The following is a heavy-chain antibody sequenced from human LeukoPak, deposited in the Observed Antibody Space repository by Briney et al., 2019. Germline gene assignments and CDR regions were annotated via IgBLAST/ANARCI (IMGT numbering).Heavy chain of an antibody. CDR3: ARRAGAYSHPYDY. CDR1: GFTFSSYA. V-gene: IGHV3-23*01. J-gene: IGHJ4*02. D-gene: IGHD4/OR15-4a*01. CDR2: ISSSGGNT. Sequence: GGSLRLSCAASGFTFSSYAMSWVRQAPGKGLEWVSAISSSGGNTCYADSVKGRFTISRDNSKNTLYLQMNSLRAEDTAVYYCARRAGAYSHPYDYWGQGTLVTVSS.